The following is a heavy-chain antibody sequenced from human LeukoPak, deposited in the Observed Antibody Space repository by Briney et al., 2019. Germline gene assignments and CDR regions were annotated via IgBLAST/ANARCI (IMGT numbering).Heavy chain of an antibody. CDR3: APGPCSSTSCYAAEGY. CDR1: GFTFSSYA. J-gene: IGHJ4*02. D-gene: IGHD2-2*01. V-gene: IGHV3-23*01. Sequence: GGSLRLSCAASGFTFSSYAMSWVRQAPAKGQEWVSAISGSGDNTYYADSVKGRFTISRDNSKKTLYLQMNSLRAEDTAVYYCAPGPCSSTSCYAAEGYWGQGTLVTVSS. CDR2: ISGSGDNT.